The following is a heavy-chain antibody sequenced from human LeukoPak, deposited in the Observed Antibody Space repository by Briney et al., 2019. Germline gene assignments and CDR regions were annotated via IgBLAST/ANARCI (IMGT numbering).Heavy chain of an antibody. J-gene: IGHJ5*02. CDR3: AKGLAVAVPAAKNWFDP. CDR1: GFTVSSNY. D-gene: IGHD2-2*01. Sequence: GGSLRLSCAASGFTVSSNYMSWVRQAPGKGLEWVSVIYSGGSTYYADSVKGRFTISRDNSKNTLYLQMNSLRAEDTAVYYCAKGLAVAVPAAKNWFDPWGQGTLVTVSS. V-gene: IGHV3-66*01. CDR2: IYSGGST.